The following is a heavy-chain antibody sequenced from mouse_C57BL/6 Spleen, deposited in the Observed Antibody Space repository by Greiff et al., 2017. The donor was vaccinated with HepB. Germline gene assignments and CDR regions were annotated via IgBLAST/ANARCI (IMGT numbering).Heavy chain of an antibody. CDR2: IIPSSGYT. CDR1: GYTFTSYT. CDR3: ARGGTGMDY. V-gene: IGHV1-4*01. Sequence: QVQLQQSGADLASPGASVKMSCKASGYTFTSYTMPWVKQRPGQGLEWMGYIIPSSGYTKYNQKFKDKATLTADNSASTAYMQLSSLTSEDSAVYYCARGGTGMDYWGQGTSVTVSS. D-gene: IGHD3-3*01. J-gene: IGHJ4*01.